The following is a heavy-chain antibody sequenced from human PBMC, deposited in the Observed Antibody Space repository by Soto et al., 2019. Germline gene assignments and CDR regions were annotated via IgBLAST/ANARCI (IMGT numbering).Heavy chain of an antibody. D-gene: IGHD2-8*01. CDR2: VSHIGST. Sequence: SETLSLTCAVSGYSISSRFYWGWIRQPPGKGLEWIGSVSHIGSTYYNASLKSRVTISLDTSRNQFSLKLNSVTAADTAVYYCAGDNNKWSWFYCWGQGNLV. J-gene: IGHJ4*02. CDR3: AGDNNKWSWFYC. V-gene: IGHV4-38-2*01. CDR1: GYSISSRFY.